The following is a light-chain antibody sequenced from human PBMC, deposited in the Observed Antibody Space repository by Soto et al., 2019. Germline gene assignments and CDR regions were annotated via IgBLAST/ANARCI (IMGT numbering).Light chain of an antibody. V-gene: IGLV2-8*01. CDR3: SSYAGSNGVI. Sequence: QSALTQPPSASGSPGQSVTISCTGTSNDVGNYNYVSWYRQHPGKAPKLMTYEVSKRPSGVPDRFSGSKSGNTASLTVSGLQAEDEAEYYCSSYAGSNGVIFGGGTKLTVL. CDR2: EVS. CDR1: SNDVGNYNY. J-gene: IGLJ2*01.